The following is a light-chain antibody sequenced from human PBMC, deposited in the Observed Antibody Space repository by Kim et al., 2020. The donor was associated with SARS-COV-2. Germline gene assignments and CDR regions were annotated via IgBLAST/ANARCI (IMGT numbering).Light chain of an antibody. CDR3: QQYGSSPWT. J-gene: IGKJ1*01. V-gene: IGKV3-20*01. CDR1: QMVTNNY. Sequence: GEGATRSCRASQMVTNNYLAWYQQRPGQAPRALIYGASSRAPGIPGRFSGSGSGTDFTLTISRLEPEDFAVYHCQQYGSSPWTFGQGTKVDIK. CDR2: GAS.